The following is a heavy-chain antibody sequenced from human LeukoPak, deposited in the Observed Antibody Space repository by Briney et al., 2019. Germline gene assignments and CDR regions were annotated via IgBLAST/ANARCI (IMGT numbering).Heavy chain of an antibody. V-gene: IGHV1-46*01. D-gene: IGHD4-17*01. CDR1: GYTFTSYY. CDR3: ARADYGDYVTGAFDI. CDR2: INPSGGST. Sequence: ASVKVSCKASGYTFTSYYMHWVRQAPGQGREWMGIINPSGGSTSYAQKFQGRVTMTRDTSTSTVYMELSSLRSEDTAVYYCARADYGDYVTGAFDIWGQGTMVTVSS. J-gene: IGHJ3*02.